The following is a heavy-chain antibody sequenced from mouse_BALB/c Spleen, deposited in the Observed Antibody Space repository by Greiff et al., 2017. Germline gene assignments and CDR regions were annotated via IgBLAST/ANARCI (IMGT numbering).Heavy chain of an antibody. Sequence: EVMLVESGGGLVKPGGSLKLSCAASGFTFSSYAMSWVRQTPEKRLEWVASISSGGSTYYPESVKGRFTITRDNARNILYLQMSSLRSEDTAMYYCARGITTATSAYWGQGTLVTVSA. J-gene: IGHJ3*01. CDR1: GFTFSSYA. D-gene: IGHD1-2*01. CDR3: ARGITTATSAY. V-gene: IGHV5-6-5*01. CDR2: ISSGGST.